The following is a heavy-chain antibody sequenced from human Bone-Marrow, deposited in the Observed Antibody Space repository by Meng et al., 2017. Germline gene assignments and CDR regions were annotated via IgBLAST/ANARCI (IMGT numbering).Heavy chain of an antibody. V-gene: IGHV1-2*06. CDR3: ARVSVRGVIRWFDP. CDR2: INPNSGGT. J-gene: IGHJ5*02. Sequence: QVQVGQAGGEVKKSGARVKVSCKASGYTFTGYYMHWVRQAPGQGLEWMGRINPNSGGTNDAQKFQGRVTMTRDTSISTDYMELSRLRSDDTAVYYCARVSVRGVIRWFDPWGQGTLVTVSS. D-gene: IGHD3-10*01. CDR1: GYTFTGYY.